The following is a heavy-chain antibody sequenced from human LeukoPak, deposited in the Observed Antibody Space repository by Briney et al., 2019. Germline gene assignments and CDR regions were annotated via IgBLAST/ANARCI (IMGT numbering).Heavy chain of an antibody. V-gene: IGHV4-34*01. CDR2: INHSGST. CDR3: ARDKRYLYYYYMDV. CDR1: GGSFSGYY. D-gene: IGHD1-1*01. Sequence: PSETLSLTCAVYGGSFSGYYWSWIRQPPGKGLEWIGEINHSGSTYYNPSLKSRVTISVDTSKNQFSLKLSSVTAADTAVYYCARDKRYLYYYYMDVWGKGTTVTVSS. J-gene: IGHJ6*03.